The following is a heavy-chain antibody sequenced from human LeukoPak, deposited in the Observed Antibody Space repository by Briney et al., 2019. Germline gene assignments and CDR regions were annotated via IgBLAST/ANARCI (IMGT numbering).Heavy chain of an antibody. CDR2: IYYSGST. CDR1: GGSVSSGSYY. D-gene: IGHD6-19*01. V-gene: IGHV4-61*01. Sequence: SETLSLTCTVSGGSVSSGSYYWSWIRQPPGKGLEWIGYIYYSGSTNYNPSLKSRVTISVDTSKNQFSLKLSSVTAADTAVYYCARAVADSFHYWGQGTLVTVSS. J-gene: IGHJ4*02. CDR3: ARAVADSFHY.